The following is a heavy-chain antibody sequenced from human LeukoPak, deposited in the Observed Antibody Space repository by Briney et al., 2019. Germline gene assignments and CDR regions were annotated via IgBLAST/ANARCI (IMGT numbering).Heavy chain of an antibody. V-gene: IGHV3-21*01. CDR1: GFTFSSYS. CDR2: ISSSSSYI. D-gene: IGHD3-3*01. Sequence: GGSLRLSCAASGFTFSSYSMNWVRQAPGKGLEWVSSISSSSSYIYYADSVKGRFTISRDNAKNSLYLQMNSLRAEDTAVYYCARVQPHDFWSGFGDYWGQGTLVTVSS. CDR3: ARVQPHDFWSGFGDY. J-gene: IGHJ4*02.